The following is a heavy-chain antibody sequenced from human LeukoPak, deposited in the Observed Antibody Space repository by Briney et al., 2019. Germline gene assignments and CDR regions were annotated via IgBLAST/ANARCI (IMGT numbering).Heavy chain of an antibody. Sequence: ASVKVSCKASGGTFSSYAISWVRQAPGQGLEWMGGIIPIFGTANYAQKFQGRVTITADESTSTAYMELSSLRSEDTAVYYCARDPDNLYYFDYWGQGTLVTVSS. D-gene: IGHD1-14*01. CDR1: GGTFSSYA. CDR3: ARDPDNLYYFDY. CDR2: IIPIFGTA. V-gene: IGHV1-69*13. J-gene: IGHJ4*02.